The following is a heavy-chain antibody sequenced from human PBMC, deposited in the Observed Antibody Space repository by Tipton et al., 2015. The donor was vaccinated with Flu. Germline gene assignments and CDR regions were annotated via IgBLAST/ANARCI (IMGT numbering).Heavy chain of an antibody. Sequence: SLRLSCAASGFTFSSYSMNWVRQAPGKGLEWVSSISSSSYIYYADSVKGRFTISRDNAKNSLYLQMNSLRAEDTAVYYCARVGWNERFGYFDYWGQGTLVTVSS. CDR2: ISSSSYI. CDR3: ARVGWNERFGYFDY. J-gene: IGHJ4*02. V-gene: IGHV3-21*01. CDR1: GFTFSSYS. D-gene: IGHD1-1*01.